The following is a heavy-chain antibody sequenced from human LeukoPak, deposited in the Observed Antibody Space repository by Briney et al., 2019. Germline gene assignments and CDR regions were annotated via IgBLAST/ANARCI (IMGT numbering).Heavy chain of an antibody. J-gene: IGHJ4*02. D-gene: IGHD4-17*01. CDR3: AKMRDYGDCGSLGH. CDR1: GFTFSSFG. CDR2: IRYDGIGI. V-gene: IGHV3-30*02. Sequence: GGSLRLSCAASGFTFSSFGMNWVRQAPGKGLEWVTFIRYDGIGIQYADSVKGRFTISRDNSKNALYLQMISLRPEDTAVYYCAKMRDYGDCGSLGHWGQGTLVTVSS.